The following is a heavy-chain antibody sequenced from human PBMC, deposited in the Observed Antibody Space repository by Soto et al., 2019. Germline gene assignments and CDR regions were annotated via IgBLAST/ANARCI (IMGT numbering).Heavy chain of an antibody. CDR3: ARDFRPDFWSGYYPGDYPGGSYYMDV. V-gene: IGHV4-59*01. Sequence: PSETLSLTCTVSGGSISSYYWSWIRQPPGKGLEWIGYIYYSGSTNYNPSLKSRVTISVDTSKNQFSLKLSSVTAADTAVYYCARDFRPDFWSGYYPGDYPGGSYYMDVWGKGTTVTVSS. CDR2: IYYSGST. J-gene: IGHJ6*03. CDR1: GGSISSYY. D-gene: IGHD3-3*01.